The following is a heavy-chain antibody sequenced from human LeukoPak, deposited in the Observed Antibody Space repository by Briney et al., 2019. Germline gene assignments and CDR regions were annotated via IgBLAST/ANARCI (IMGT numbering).Heavy chain of an antibody. Sequence: PGGSLRLSCAASGFTFNNYGMHWVRQAPGKGLEWVAFILYDGSSKYYADSVKGRFTISRDNSKNTLYLQMNSLRAEDTAVYYCAKGSGHYCYYMDVWGKGTTVTVSS. CDR2: ILYDGSSK. J-gene: IGHJ6*03. CDR1: GFTFNNYG. D-gene: IGHD3-10*01. V-gene: IGHV3-30*02. CDR3: AKGSGHYCYYMDV.